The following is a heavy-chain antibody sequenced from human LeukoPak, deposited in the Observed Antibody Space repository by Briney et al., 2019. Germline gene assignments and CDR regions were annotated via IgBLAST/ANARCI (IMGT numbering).Heavy chain of an antibody. Sequence: GGSLRLSCAASGFTFSTYAMTWVRQAPGKGVEWVSAISRDGTYIYYADSVKGRFTSSRDNSKTTLYLQMSNLRAEDTAVYFCAKNRATGLAFYDYWGQGTQVTVSS. CDR3: AKNRATGLAFYDY. CDR2: ISRDGTYI. CDR1: GFTFSTYA. V-gene: IGHV3-23*01. J-gene: IGHJ4*02. D-gene: IGHD5-24*01.